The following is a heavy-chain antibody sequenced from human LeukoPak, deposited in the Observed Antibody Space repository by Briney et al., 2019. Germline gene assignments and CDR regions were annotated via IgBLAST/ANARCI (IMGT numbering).Heavy chain of an antibody. D-gene: IGHD1-26*01. J-gene: IGHJ3*02. CDR3: ARDITPRRIVGDISPAFDI. CDR1: GFIFSDYS. V-gene: IGHV3-48*04. Sequence: GGSLRLSCAASGFIFSDYSMNWVRQAPGKGLEWVSYISSSGSTIYYADSVKGRFTISRDSAKNSLFLQMNSLRADDTAVYYCARDITPRRIVGDISPAFDIWGQGTMVTVSS. CDR2: ISSSGSTI.